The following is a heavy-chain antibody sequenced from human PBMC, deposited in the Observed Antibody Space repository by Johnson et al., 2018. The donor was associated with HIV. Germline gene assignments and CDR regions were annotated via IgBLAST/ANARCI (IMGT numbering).Heavy chain of an antibody. CDR3: AKDAAYSGSYVLGMMYAFDI. V-gene: IGHV3-9*01. J-gene: IGHJ3*02. Sequence: EVQLVESGGGVARPGGSLRLSCAASGFTFDDYAMHWVRQAPGKGLEWVSGISWNSGSIGYADSVKGRFTISRDNAKNSLYLKMNSLRAEDTALYYCAKDAAYSGSYVLGMMYAFDIWGQGTMVTVSS. D-gene: IGHD1-26*01. CDR2: ISWNSGSI. CDR1: GFTFDDYA.